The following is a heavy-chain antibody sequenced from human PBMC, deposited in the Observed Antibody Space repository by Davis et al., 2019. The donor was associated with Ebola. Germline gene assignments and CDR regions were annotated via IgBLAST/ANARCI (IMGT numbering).Heavy chain of an antibody. CDR1: GGSFSGYY. D-gene: IGHD6-6*01. Sequence: SETLSLTCAVYGGSFSGYYWSYIRQSPGKGLEWIGEVNDSENTNYNPSLKSRVTISVDTSKNQFSLKLSSVTAADTAVYYCARGPYSSSFDYWGQGTLVTVSS. CDR3: ARGPYSSSFDY. J-gene: IGHJ4*02. CDR2: VNDSENT. V-gene: IGHV4-34*01.